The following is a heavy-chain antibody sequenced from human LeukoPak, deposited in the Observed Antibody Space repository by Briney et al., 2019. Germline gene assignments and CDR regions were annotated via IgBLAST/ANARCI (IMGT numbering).Heavy chain of an antibody. CDR1: GGTFSSYA. V-gene: IGHV1-69*05. CDR2: IIPIFGTA. D-gene: IGHD3-10*01. Sequence: SVKVSCKASGGTFSSYAISWVRQAPGQGLEWMGGIIPIFGTANYAQKFQGRATMTRDTSTSTVYMELSSLRSEDTAVYYCARGPSITMVRGGQWYYYMDVWGKGTTVTISS. CDR3: ARGPSITMVRGGQWYYYMDV. J-gene: IGHJ6*03.